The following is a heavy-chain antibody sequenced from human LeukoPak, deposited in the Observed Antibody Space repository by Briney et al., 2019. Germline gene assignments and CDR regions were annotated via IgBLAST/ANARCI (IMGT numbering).Heavy chain of an antibody. CDR1: GFTLSSNY. D-gene: IGHD3-22*01. Sequence: LRLSCAASGFTLSSNYMTWVRQHPGKGLEWIGYIYYSGSTYYNPSLKSRVTISVDTSKNQFSLKLSSVTAADTAVYYCAKAGSYYDTLYDAWGQGTLVTVSS. J-gene: IGHJ5*02. CDR2: IYYSGST. CDR3: AKAGSYYDTLYDA. V-gene: IGHV4-31*02.